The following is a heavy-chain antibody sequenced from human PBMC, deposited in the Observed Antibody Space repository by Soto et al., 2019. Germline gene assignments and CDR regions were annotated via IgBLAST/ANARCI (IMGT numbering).Heavy chain of an antibody. CDR1: ASTLSNFW. D-gene: IGHD6-13*01. V-gene: IGHV5-51*01. CDR2: IYPGDHET. Sequence: GESLKNSCRCSASTLSNFWIPWVRHLPGTGLEWMGIIYPGDHETRYSPSFHGKVTISADKSINTAYLQWSSLEASDSAFYYCARSPRSSPYFDYWGQGALVTIS. J-gene: IGHJ4*02. CDR3: ARSPRSSPYFDY.